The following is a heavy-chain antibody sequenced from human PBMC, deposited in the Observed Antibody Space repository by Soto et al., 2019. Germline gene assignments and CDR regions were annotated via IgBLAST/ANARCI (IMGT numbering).Heavy chain of an antibody. CDR3: AKERSGGWSLDY. V-gene: IGHV3-23*01. J-gene: IGHJ4*02. Sequence: EVQLLESGGGLVQPGGSLRLSCAAAGFTFSTYAMNWVRQAPGKGLEWVSGISGSGDSTYYADSVKGRFTVSRDNSKNTLYLQMSSLIAEDTAVVYCAKERSGGWSLDYWGQGTLVTVSS. D-gene: IGHD6-19*01. CDR2: ISGSGDST. CDR1: GFTFSTYA.